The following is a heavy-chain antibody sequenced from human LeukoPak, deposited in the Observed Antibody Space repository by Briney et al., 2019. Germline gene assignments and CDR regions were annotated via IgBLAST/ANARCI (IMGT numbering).Heavy chain of an antibody. CDR2: INPKSGGT. CDR1: ANTLTGYY. Sequence: ASVKVSCKASANTLTGYYMHWVRQAPGQGLEWMGWINPKSGGTNYAQKFQGRVTMTRDTSVSTAFMELSRLRSDDTAVYYCARDLSITMVRAPFYWGPGTPVTVSS. V-gene: IGHV1-2*02. J-gene: IGHJ4*02. CDR3: ARDLSITMVRAPFY. D-gene: IGHD3-10*01.